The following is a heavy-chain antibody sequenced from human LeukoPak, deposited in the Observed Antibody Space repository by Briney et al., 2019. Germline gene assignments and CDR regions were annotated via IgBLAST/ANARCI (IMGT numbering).Heavy chain of an antibody. V-gene: IGHV3-21*01. CDR1: GFTFNNYL. CDR3: ARDSGQQPSAPYYYYYGMDV. CDR2: ISSSSSYI. J-gene: IGHJ6*02. Sequence: GGSLRLSCAASGFTFNNYLMSWVRQAPGKGLEWVSSISSSSSYIYYADSVKGRFTISRDNAKNSLYLQMNSLRAEDTAVYYCARDSGQQPSAPYYYYYGMDVWGQGTTVTVSS. D-gene: IGHD5-12*01.